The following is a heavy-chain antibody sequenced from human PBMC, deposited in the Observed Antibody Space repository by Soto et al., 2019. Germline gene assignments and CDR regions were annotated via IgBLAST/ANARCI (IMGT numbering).Heavy chain of an antibody. CDR3: ARRSSSWYFDY. V-gene: IGHV3-23*01. CDR1: GLTFSSYA. J-gene: IGHJ4*02. D-gene: IGHD6-13*01. CDR2: ISGSGGST. Sequence: EVQLLESGGGLVQPGGSLRLSCAASGLTFSSYAMSWVRQAPGKGLEWVSVISGSGGSTYYADSVKGRFTISRDNSKNTLYLQMNSLRAEDTAVYYCARRSSSWYFDYWGQGTLVTVSS.